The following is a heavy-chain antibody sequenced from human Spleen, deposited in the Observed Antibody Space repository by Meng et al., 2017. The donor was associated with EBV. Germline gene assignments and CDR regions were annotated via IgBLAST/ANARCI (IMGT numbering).Heavy chain of an antibody. CDR3: PRDLVGSYDD. CDR2: INENGRIT. Sequence: EVNLLASGGALVCPGGYLKLSCEAYGLGFSTYWMHWVRQVPGKGLLWVSRINENGRITTYADSVKGRFTISRDNTKNTLYLQMNSLRAEDTAVYFCPRDLVGSYDDWGQGTLVTVSS. V-gene: IGHV3-74*01. D-gene: IGHD6-25*01. CDR1: GLGFSTYW. J-gene: IGHJ4*02.